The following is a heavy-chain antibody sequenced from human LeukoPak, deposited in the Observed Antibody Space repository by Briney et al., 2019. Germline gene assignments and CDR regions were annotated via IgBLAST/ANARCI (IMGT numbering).Heavy chain of an antibody. Sequence: GGSLRLSCAASGFTFGTFAFSWVRQAPGKGLEWVSSITGDDSTYYADSVKGRFTISRDTSSNTLYLQMNSLRAEDTALYYCAKRHYYFRDYWGQGTLVTVSS. J-gene: IGHJ4*02. V-gene: IGHV3-23*01. CDR2: ITGDDST. CDR3: AKRHYYFRDY. CDR1: GFTFGTFA. D-gene: IGHD3-10*02.